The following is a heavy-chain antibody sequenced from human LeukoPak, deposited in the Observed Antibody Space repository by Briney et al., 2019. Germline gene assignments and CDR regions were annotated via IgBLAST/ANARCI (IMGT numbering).Heavy chain of an antibody. V-gene: IGHV3-30*02. Sequence: PGGSLRLSCAASGFTFSSYGMHWVPQAPGKGLEWVAFIRYDGSNKYYADSVKGRFTISRDNSKNTLYLQMNSLRAEDTAVYYCAKDLADLGISGSYFDYWGQGTLVTVSS. CDR2: IRYDGSNK. D-gene: IGHD1-26*01. CDR1: GFTFSSYG. J-gene: IGHJ4*02. CDR3: AKDLADLGISGSYFDY.